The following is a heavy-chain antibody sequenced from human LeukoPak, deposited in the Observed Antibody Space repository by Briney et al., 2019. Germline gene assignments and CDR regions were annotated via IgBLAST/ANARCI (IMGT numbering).Heavy chain of an antibody. V-gene: IGHV4-34*01. J-gene: IGHJ6*02. D-gene: IGHD5-12*01. CDR2: INHSGST. Sequence: SETLSLTCAVYGGSFSGYYWSWIRQPPGKGLEWIGEINHSGSTNYNPSLKSRVTVPVDTSKNQFSLKLSSVTAADTAVYYCARGEGYGYYYYGMDVWGQGTTVTVSS. CDR1: GGSFSGYY. CDR3: ARGEGYGYYYYGMDV.